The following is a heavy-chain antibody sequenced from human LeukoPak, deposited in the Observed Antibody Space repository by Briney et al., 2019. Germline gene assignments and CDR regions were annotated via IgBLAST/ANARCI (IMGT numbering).Heavy chain of an antibody. CDR3: ASRGIAAAGTLFDY. CDR2: ISYDGSNK. J-gene: IGHJ4*02. Sequence: GRSLRLSCAASGFTFSSYAMHWVRQAPGKGLEWVAVISYDGSNKYYADSVKGRFTISRDNSKSTLYLQMNSLRAEDTAVYYCASRGIAAAGTLFDYWGQGTLVTVSS. D-gene: IGHD6-13*01. V-gene: IGHV3-30*04. CDR1: GFTFSSYA.